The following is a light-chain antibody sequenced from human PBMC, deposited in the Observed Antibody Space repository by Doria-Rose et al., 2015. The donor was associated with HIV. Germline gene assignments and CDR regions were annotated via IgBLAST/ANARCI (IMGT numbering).Light chain of an antibody. CDR2: EVS. Sequence: LTQPASVSGSPGQSITISCTRTSSDIGGHNYVSWYQHHPGKAPKLIIYEVSNRPSGVSHRFSGSKSGNAASLTISGLQAEDEADYYCSSYATSGTLIVFGTGTKVTVL. V-gene: IGLV2-14*01. J-gene: IGLJ1*01. CDR1: SSDIGGHNY. CDR3: SSYATSGTLIV.